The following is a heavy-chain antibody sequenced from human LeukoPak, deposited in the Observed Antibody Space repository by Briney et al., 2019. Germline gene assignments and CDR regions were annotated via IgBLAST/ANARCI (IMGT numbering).Heavy chain of an antibody. CDR1: GFTFSSYA. Sequence: GGSLRLSCAAYGFTFSSYAMHWVRQAPGKGLEWVAVISYDGSNKYYADSVKGRFTISRDNSKNTLYLQMNSLRAEDTAVYYCARDSYNWFDPWGQGTLVTVSS. CDR3: ARDSYNWFDP. CDR2: ISYDGSNK. J-gene: IGHJ5*02. V-gene: IGHV3-30*01.